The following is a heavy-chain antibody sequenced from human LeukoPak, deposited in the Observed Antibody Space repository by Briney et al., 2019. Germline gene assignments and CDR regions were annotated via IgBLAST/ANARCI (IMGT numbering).Heavy chain of an antibody. CDR3: ARAGSDAFDI. V-gene: IGHV4-59*01. CDR2: IYYSGST. CDR1: GGSLSSYY. Sequence: SETLSLTCTVSGGSLSSYYWSWIRQPPGKGLEWIGYIYYSGSTNYNPSLKSRVTISVDTSKNQFSLKLSSVTAADTAVYYCARAGSDAFDIWGQGTMVTVSS. J-gene: IGHJ3*02.